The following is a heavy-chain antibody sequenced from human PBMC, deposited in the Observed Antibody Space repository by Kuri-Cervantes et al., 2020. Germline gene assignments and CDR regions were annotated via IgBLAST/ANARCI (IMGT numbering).Heavy chain of an antibody. CDR3: ASDMGFGELSQYGMDV. CDR2: IYSGGST. CDR1: GFTVSSNY. Sequence: GGSLRLSCAASGFTVSSNYMSWVRQAPGKGLEWVSVIYSGGSTYYADSVKGRFTISRDNSKNTLYLQMNSLRAEDTAVYYCASDMGFGELSQYGMDVWGQGTTVTVSS. J-gene: IGHJ6*02. V-gene: IGHV3-66*02. D-gene: IGHD3-10*01.